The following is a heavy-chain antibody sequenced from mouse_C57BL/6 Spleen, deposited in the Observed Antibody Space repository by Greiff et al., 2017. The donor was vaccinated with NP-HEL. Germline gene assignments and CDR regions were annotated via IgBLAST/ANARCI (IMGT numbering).Heavy chain of an antibody. CDR1: GFSLTSYG. CDR3: AKHSPYYYAMDY. V-gene: IGHV2-9*01. Sequence: VLLLESGPGLVAPSQPLSITCTVSGFSLTSYGVDWVRQPPGKGLEWLGVIWGGGSTNYNSALLSRLSIIKDNSKTQGFLKMNSLQTEDTAKYYCAKHSPYYYAMDYWGQGTSLTVSS. CDR2: IWGGGST. J-gene: IGHJ4*01.